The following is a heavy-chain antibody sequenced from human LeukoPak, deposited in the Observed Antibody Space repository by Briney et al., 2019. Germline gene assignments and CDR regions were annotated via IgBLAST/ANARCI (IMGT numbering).Heavy chain of an antibody. CDR1: GGSFSGYY. D-gene: IGHD4-17*01. J-gene: IGHJ4*02. CDR2: INHSGST. Sequence: PSETLSLTCAVYGGSFSGYYWSWIRQPPGKGLEWIGEINHSGSTNYNPSLKSRVTISVDTSKNQFSLKLSSVTAADTAVYYCAREDYGDYLDYWGQGTLVTVSS. CDR3: AREDYGDYLDY. V-gene: IGHV4-34*01.